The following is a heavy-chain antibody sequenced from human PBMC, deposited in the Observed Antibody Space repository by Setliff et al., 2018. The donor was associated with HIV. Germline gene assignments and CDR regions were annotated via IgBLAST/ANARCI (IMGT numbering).Heavy chain of an antibody. Sequence: GGSLRLSCAASGFTVSDNHMTWVRQAPGKGLEWVSVIYPGGSTYYADSIKGRFIISRENSKNTLYLQMDSLRVEDTAVYFCARLTKLTASFPTDYLDPWGQGTLVTVSS. V-gene: IGHV3-53*05. CDR2: IYPGGST. CDR3: ARLTKLTASFPTDYLDP. CDR1: GFTVSDNH. D-gene: IGHD4-17*01. J-gene: IGHJ5*02.